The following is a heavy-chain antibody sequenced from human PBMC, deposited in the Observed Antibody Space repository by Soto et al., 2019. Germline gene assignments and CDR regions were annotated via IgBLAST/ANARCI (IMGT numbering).Heavy chain of an antibody. V-gene: IGHV1-2*02. CDR3: ARSLSTIGARLDY. D-gene: IGHD5-12*01. Sequence: ASVKVSCKASGYIFTDYYLHWVRQAPGQGLEYMGWINPNTGGTKYTQKFQGRVTMTGGTLLLNWLTSDDTAVYFCARSLSTIGARLDYWGQGTLVTVSS. CDR1: GYIFTDYY. CDR2: INPNTGGT. J-gene: IGHJ4*01.